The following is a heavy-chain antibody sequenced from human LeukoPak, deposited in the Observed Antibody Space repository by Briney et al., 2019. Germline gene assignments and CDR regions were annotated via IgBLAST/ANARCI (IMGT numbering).Heavy chain of an antibody. Sequence: PGRSLRLSCAASGFTFSSYAMHWVRQAPGKGLEWVAVISYDGSNKYYADSVKGRFTISRDNSKNTLYLQMNSLRAEDTAVYYCARGFRIVGATGFDYWGQGTLVTVSS. D-gene: IGHD1-26*01. CDR2: ISYDGSNK. V-gene: IGHV3-30-3*01. J-gene: IGHJ4*02. CDR3: ARGFRIVGATGFDY. CDR1: GFTFSSYA.